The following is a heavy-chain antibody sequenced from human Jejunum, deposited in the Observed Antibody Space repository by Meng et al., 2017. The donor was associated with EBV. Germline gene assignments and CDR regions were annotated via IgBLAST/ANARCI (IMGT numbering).Heavy chain of an antibody. V-gene: IGHV3-11*01. J-gene: IGHJ4*02. Sequence: VQLVEDGGGLFKPGGALILSCSASGFTFSDHYMKSIRQAPGKGLHWVSSISSSGDVLNYEDSVKGRFTISRDNAKKSLLLQMNSLRVEDTAVYYCARVRHGNSWAPLDYWGQGTLVTVSS. CDR3: ARVRHGNSWAPLDY. CDR1: GFTFSDHY. CDR2: ISSSGDVL. D-gene: IGHD6-13*01.